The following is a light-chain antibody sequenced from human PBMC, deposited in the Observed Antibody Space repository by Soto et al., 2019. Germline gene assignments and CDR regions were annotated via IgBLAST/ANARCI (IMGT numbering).Light chain of an antibody. J-gene: IGLJ2*01. V-gene: IGLV2-23*01. CDR3: CSYAGSSTPRV. Sequence: QSALTQPASVSGSPGQSITISCTGTSSDVGSYNLVSWYQQHPGKAPKLMIYEGSKRPSGVSNRFSGSKSGNTASLTISGLQAEDEADYYCCSYAGSSTPRVFGGVTKLTVL. CDR1: SSDVGSYNL. CDR2: EGS.